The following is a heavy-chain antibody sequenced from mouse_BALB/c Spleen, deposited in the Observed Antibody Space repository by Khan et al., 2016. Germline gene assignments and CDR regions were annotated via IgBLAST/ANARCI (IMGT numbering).Heavy chain of an antibody. CDR3: TREGIFYGTYDFDS. J-gene: IGHJ2*01. CDR2: IDPETGGT. V-gene: IGHV1-15*01. Sequence: QVQLQQSGAELVRPGASVTLSCKASGYTFSDYEMHWVKQTPVHGLQWIGSIDPETGGTAYNQKFKGQATLTAGRSSSTSYMELRSLTSEDSAVYYCTREGIFYGTYDFDSWGQSTTLTVSS. CDR1: GYTFSDYE. D-gene: IGHD2-1*01.